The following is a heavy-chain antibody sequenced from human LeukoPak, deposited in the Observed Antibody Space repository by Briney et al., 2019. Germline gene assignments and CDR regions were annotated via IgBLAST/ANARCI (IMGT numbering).Heavy chain of an antibody. CDR3: ARDPGFWSGYSDY. Sequence: GGSLRLSCAASGFTFSSYSMTWVRQAPGKGLEWVSSISSSSSYIYYADSVKGRFTISRDNAKNSLYLQMNSLRAEDTAVYYCARDPGFWSGYSDYWGQGTLVTVSS. V-gene: IGHV3-21*01. CDR1: GFTFSSYS. J-gene: IGHJ4*02. CDR2: ISSSSSYI. D-gene: IGHD3-3*01.